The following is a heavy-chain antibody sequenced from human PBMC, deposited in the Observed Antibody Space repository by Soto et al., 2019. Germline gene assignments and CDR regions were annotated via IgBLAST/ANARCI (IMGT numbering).Heavy chain of an antibody. V-gene: IGHV3-43*01. D-gene: IGHD6-19*01. CDR1: GFTFDDYT. J-gene: IGHJ1*01. CDR3: AKAPSQWLVTGEYFQH. CDR2: ISWDGGST. Sequence: GSLRLSCAASGFTFDDYTMHWVRQAPGKGLEWVSLISWDGGSTYYADSVKGRFTISRDNSKNSLYLQMNSLRTEDTALYYCAKAPSQWLVTGEYFQHWGQGTLVTVSS.